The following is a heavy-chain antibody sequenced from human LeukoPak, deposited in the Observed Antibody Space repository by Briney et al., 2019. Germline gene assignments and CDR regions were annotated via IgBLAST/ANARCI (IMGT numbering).Heavy chain of an antibody. D-gene: IGHD6-6*01. CDR3: ASLFLCYGCSSSSDSFNI. CDR1: GFAFSRYW. J-gene: IGHJ3*02. V-gene: IGHV3-74*01. Sequence: GGSLRLSCEASGFAFSRYWMHWVRQAPGKGLVWVSRINSDGSRTTYADSVKGRFTISRDNAKNTLYLQMNSLRAEDTAVYYCASLFLCYGCSSSSDSFNIWGQGTMVTVSS. CDR2: INSDGSRT.